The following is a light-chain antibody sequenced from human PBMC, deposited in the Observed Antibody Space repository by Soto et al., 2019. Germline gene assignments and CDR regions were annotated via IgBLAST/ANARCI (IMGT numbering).Light chain of an antibody. J-gene: IGKJ1*01. V-gene: IGKV3-11*01. CDR3: QQRSNWPPT. CDR2: DAS. CDR1: QSVSSSY. Sequence: EIVLTQSPATLSLSPGERATLSCRASQSVSSSYLAWYQQKPGQAPRLLIYDASTRATGIPARFSGSGSGTDFTLTITSLEPEDFAVYYCQQRSNWPPTFGQGTKVDIK.